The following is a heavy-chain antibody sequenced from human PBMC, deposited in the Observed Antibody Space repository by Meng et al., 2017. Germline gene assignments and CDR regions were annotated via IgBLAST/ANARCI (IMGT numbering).Heavy chain of an antibody. CDR1: GFTFSSYE. CDR3: ARDLVYYYDSSGYYYFDY. CDR2: ISSSSSYI. Sequence: GESLKISCAASGFTFSSYEMNWVRQAPGKGLEWVSSISSSSSYIYYADSVKGRFTISRDNAKNSLYLQMNSLRAEDTAVYYCARDLVYYYDSSGYYYFDYWGQGTLVTVSS. J-gene: IGHJ4*02. V-gene: IGHV3-21*01. D-gene: IGHD3-22*01.